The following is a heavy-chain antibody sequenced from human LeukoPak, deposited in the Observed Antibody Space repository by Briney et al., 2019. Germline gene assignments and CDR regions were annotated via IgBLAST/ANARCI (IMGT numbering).Heavy chain of an antibody. Sequence: GGSLRLSCAASGFTFSSYEMNWVRQAPGKGLEWVSYISSSGSTIYYADSVKGRFTISRDNSKNTLYLQMNSLRAEDTAVYYCAKGYYGSGTYYLHWGQGTLVTVSS. J-gene: IGHJ4*02. CDR2: ISSSGSTI. CDR1: GFTFSSYE. V-gene: IGHV3-48*03. CDR3: AKGYYGSGTYYLH. D-gene: IGHD3-10*01.